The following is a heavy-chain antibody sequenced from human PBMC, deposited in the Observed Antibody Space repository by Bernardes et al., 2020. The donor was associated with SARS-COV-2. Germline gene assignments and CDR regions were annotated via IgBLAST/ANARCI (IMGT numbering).Heavy chain of an antibody. Sequence: SETLSLTCTVSGVSISSTNYHGAWIRQSPGRGLEWIGSVYYSGTTYYNPSLRSRVTISVDTSKNQFSLELTSVTATDTAVYYCARRSHWGWYFDLWGRGTPVTGSS. CDR2: VYYSGTT. CDR1: GVSISSTNYH. J-gene: IGHJ2*01. CDR3: ARRSHWGWYFDL. V-gene: IGHV4-39*01. D-gene: IGHD7-27*01.